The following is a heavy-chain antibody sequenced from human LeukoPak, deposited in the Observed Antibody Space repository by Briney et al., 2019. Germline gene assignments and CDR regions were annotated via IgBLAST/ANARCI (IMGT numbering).Heavy chain of an antibody. CDR2: ISGSGGST. D-gene: IGHD1-7*01. J-gene: IGHJ4*02. V-gene: IGHV3-23*01. CDR3: AKDREGTIADYFDY. Sequence: QPGGSLRLSWAASGFTFSSYAMSWVRQAPGKGLEWVSSISGSGGSTYYADSVKGRFTISRDNSKNTLYLQMSSLRGEDTAVYYCAKDREGTIADYFDYWGQGTLVTVSS. CDR1: GFTFSSYA.